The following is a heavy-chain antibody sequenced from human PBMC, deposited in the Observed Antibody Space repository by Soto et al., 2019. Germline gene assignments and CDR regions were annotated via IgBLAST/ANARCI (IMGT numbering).Heavy chain of an antibody. D-gene: IGHD2-15*01. CDR3: ATDLGYCSGGSCYPGLWYFDL. V-gene: IGHV1-24*01. Sequence: QVQLVQSGAEVKKPGASVKVSCKVSGYTLTELSMHWVRQAPGKGLEWRGGFDPEDGETIYAQKFQGRVTMTEDTSTDTAYMELSSLRSEDTAVYYCATDLGYCSGGSCYPGLWYFDLWGRGTLVTVSS. CDR1: GYTLTELS. CDR2: FDPEDGET. J-gene: IGHJ2*01.